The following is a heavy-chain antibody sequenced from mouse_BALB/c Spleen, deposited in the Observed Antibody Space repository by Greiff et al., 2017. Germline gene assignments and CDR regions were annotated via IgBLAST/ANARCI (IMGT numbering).Heavy chain of an antibody. CDR2: INPSNGGT. V-gene: IGHV1S81*02. Sequence: VQLQQPGAELVKPGASVKLSCKASGYTFPSYYMYWVKQRPGQGLEWIGGINPSNGGTNFNEKFKSKATLTVDKSSSTAYMQLSSLTSEDSAVYYCTRRYGYPYYAMDYWGQGTSVTVSS. CDR1: GYTFPSYY. J-gene: IGHJ4*01. CDR3: TRRYGYPYYAMDY. D-gene: IGHD1-2*01.